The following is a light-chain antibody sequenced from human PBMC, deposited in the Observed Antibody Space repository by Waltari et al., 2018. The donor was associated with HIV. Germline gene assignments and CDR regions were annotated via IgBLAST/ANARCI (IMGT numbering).Light chain of an antibody. CDR2: GNN. CDR1: KSNIGAGYA. V-gene: IGLV1-40*01. Sequence: QSVLTQPPSPSGAPGQRVTIYCTGSKSNIGAGYAVHWYQQVPGPAPKLLIYGNNNRPSGVPERFSGAKSDTSASLAIAGLQAEDEADYYCQSWDDSLSGYVFGTGSKVTVL. J-gene: IGLJ1*01. CDR3: QSWDDSLSGYV.